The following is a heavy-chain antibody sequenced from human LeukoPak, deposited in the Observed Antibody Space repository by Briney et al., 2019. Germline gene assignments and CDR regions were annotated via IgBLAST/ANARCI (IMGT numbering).Heavy chain of an antibody. CDR2: IHGDGSSTST. CDR3: AKDPSWD. J-gene: IGHJ4*02. CDR1: GFTFSSYW. Sequence: GGSLRLSCTASGFTFSSYWMHWVRQAPGKGLMWVSRIHGDGSSTSTSYADSVKGRFTISSDNSKNTLYLQMNSLRAEDTAVYYCAKDPSWDWGQGTLVTVSS. D-gene: IGHD6-13*01. V-gene: IGHV3-74*01.